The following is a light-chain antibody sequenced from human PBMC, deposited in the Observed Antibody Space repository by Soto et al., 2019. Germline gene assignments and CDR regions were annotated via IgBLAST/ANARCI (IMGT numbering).Light chain of an antibody. CDR2: AAS. CDR3: QQSYSTPWT. Sequence: AIRMTQSPSSLSASTGDRVTITCRASQGISSYLAWYQQKPGKAPKLLIYAASTLQSGVPSRFSGSGSGTDFTLTISCLQSEDFATYYCQQSYSTPWTFGPGTKVDIK. J-gene: IGKJ3*01. CDR1: QGISSY. V-gene: IGKV1-8*01.